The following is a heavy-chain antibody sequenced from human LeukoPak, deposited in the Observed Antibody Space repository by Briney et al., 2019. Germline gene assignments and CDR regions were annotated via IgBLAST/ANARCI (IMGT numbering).Heavy chain of an antibody. CDR2: ISAYNGNT. D-gene: IGHD3-16*02. J-gene: IGHJ4*02. Sequence: ASVKVSCKASGYTFTSYGISWVRQAPGQGLEWMEWISAYNGNTNYAQKLQGRVTMTTDTSTSTAYMELRSLRSDDTAVYYCARAGYDYVWGSYRYFDYWGQGTLVTVSS. V-gene: IGHV1-18*01. CDR1: GYTFTSYG. CDR3: ARAGYDYVWGSYRYFDY.